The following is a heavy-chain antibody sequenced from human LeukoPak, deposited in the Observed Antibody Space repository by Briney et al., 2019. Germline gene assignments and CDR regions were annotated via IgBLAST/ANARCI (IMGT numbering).Heavy chain of an antibody. CDR2: LTGSDDST. CDR3: WKGLRLFRAYHPDS. Sequence: GGSLRLSCAASGFSFSSVAMTWVRQAPGKGLARASTLTGSDDSTYYADSVKGRFTISRDYPRSTLHLQMDGLISEDTVIYYCWKGLRLFRAYHPDSWGKGTLVTVSS. V-gene: IGHV3-23*01. J-gene: IGHJ4*02. CDR1: GFSFSSVA. D-gene: IGHD2-15*01.